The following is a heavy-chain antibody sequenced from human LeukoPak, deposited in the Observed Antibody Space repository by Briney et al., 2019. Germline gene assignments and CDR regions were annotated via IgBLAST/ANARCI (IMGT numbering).Heavy chain of an antibody. CDR2: IYYSGST. CDR3: ARVDSSGWPGCDY. V-gene: IGHV4-59*01. CDR1: GGSISSYY. Sequence: TSEALSLTCTVSGGSISSYYWSWIRQPPGKGLEWIGYIYYSGSTNYNPSLKSRVTISVDTSKNQFSLKLSSVTAADTAVYYCARVDSSGWPGCDYWGQGTLVTVSS. D-gene: IGHD6-19*01. J-gene: IGHJ4*02.